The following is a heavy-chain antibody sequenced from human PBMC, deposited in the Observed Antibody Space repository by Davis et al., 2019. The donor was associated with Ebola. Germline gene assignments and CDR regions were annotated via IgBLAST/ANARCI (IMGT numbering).Heavy chain of an antibody. D-gene: IGHD6-6*01. V-gene: IGHV1-69*13. Sequence: SVKVSCKASGGTFSSYAISWVRQAPGQGLEWMEGIIPIFGTANYAQKFQGRVTITADESTSTAYMELSSLRSEDTAVYYCARKRDLEYSSSEFDYWGQGTLVTVSS. CDR1: GGTFSSYA. CDR2: IIPIFGTA. CDR3: ARKRDLEYSSSEFDY. J-gene: IGHJ4*02.